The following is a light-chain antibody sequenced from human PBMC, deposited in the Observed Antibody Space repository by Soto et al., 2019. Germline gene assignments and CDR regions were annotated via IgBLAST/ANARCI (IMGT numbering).Light chain of an antibody. CDR3: LSYTTSSSYV. J-gene: IGLJ1*01. CDR2: EVS. Sequence: QAALTQPASVSGSPGQSITISCTGTSSDVGAYNRVSWYQQHSGKAPKLMIYEVSNRRSGVSNRFSGSKSGNTASLTISGLQAEDEADYYCLSYTTSSSYVFGTGTKLTVL. V-gene: IGLV2-14*01. CDR1: SSDVGAYNR.